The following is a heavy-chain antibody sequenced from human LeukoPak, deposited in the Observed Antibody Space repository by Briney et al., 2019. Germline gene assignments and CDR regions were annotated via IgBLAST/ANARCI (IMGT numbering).Heavy chain of an antibody. CDR3: ASALLWFGDSGMDV. J-gene: IGHJ6*04. CDR1: EFTVSSNY. D-gene: IGHD3-10*01. V-gene: IGHV3-53*01. CDR2: IYSGGST. Sequence: PGGSLRLSCAASEFTVSSNYMSWVRQAPGKGLEWVSVIYSGGSTYYADSVKGRFTISRDNSKNTLYLQMNSLRAEDTAVYYCASALLWFGDSGMDVWGEGTTVTVSS.